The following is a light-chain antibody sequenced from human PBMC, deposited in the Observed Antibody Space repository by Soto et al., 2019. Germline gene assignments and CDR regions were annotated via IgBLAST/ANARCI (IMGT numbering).Light chain of an antibody. J-gene: IGLJ2*01. Sequence: QSALTQPRSVSGSPGQSVTISCAGTSRDVGTYNYVSWYQQHPDTAPKLVLYDVNKRPSGVPDRFSGSKSGNTASLTISGLQPEDEADYYCCSYAGSYTVIFGGGTKLTVL. CDR2: DVN. CDR3: CSYAGSYTVI. V-gene: IGLV2-11*01. CDR1: SRDVGTYNY.